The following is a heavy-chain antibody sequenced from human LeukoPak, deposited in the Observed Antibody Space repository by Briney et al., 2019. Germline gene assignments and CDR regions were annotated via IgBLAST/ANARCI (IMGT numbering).Heavy chain of an antibody. CDR2: ISSSSSYI. J-gene: IGHJ6*02. D-gene: IGHD3-22*01. V-gene: IGHV3-21*01. CDR1: GFTFISYS. CDR3: ASFYDYYDSSGYYDYYYGMDV. Sequence: GSLRLSCAASGFTFISYSMNWVRQAPGKGLEWVSSISSSSSYIYYADSVKGRFTISRDNARNSLYLQMNSLRAEDTAVYYCASFYDYYDSSGYYDYYYGMDVWGQGTTVTVSS.